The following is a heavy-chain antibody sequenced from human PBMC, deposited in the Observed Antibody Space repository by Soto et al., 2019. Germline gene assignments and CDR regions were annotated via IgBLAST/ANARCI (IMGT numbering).Heavy chain of an antibody. J-gene: IGHJ4*02. CDR1: GASVTSTGYY. D-gene: IGHD6-19*01. CDR2: ILHNGNA. Sequence: QVQLRESGPGLMRPSQTLSLTCTVSGASVTSTGYYWTWIRQSPGKGLEWLGYILHNGNADYSPSLETRHSISLDSSKNQFSLKVNSVSAADTAIYFCARVSAVSAEYYFDYWGQGALVTVSS. CDR3: ARVSAVSAEYYFDY. V-gene: IGHV4-30-4*01.